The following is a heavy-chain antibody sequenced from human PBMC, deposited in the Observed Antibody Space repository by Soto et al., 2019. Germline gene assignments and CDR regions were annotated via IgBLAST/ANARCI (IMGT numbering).Heavy chain of an antibody. CDR1: GYTFTSYD. V-gene: IGHV1-8*01. CDR2: MNANTGKT. Sequence: ASVKVSCKASGYTFTSYDINWARQAAGQGFEWVGWMNANTGKTGYAQKFQGRVTLTRDTSISTAYMELSRLRSDDTAVYYCARGSDGYFDYWGQGTLVTVS. CDR3: ARGSDGYFDY. J-gene: IGHJ4*02.